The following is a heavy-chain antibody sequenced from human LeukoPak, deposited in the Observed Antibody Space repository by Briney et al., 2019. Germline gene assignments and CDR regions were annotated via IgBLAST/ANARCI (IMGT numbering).Heavy chain of an antibody. CDR1: GFTFDDYT. D-gene: IGHD3-3*01. J-gene: IGHJ4*02. CDR2: ISWDGGST. Sequence: GGSLRLSCAASGFTFDDYTMHWVRQAPGKGLEWVSLISWDGGSTHYADSVKGRFTISRDNAKNSLYLQMNSLRAEDTAVYYCARVASDYDFWSGYFTGNFDYWGQGTLVTVSS. CDR3: ARVASDYDFWSGYFTGNFDY. V-gene: IGHV3-43*01.